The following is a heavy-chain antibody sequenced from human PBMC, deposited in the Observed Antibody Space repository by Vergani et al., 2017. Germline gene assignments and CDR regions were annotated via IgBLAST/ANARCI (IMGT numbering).Heavy chain of an antibody. Sequence: HVQLVQSGAEVKKPGASVKVSYKASGYTFTSYGISWVRQAPGQGLEWMGWISAYNGNTNYAQKLQGRVTMTTDTSTSTAYMELRSLRSDDTAVYYCARDNIVVVPAAGLFDYWGQGTLVTVSS. D-gene: IGHD2-2*01. CDR3: ARDNIVVVPAAGLFDY. CDR1: GYTFTSYG. J-gene: IGHJ4*02. CDR2: ISAYNGNT. V-gene: IGHV1-18*01.